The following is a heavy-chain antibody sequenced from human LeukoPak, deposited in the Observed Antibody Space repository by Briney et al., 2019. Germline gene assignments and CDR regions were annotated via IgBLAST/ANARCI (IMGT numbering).Heavy chain of an antibody. CDR3: ARGCRLSIIVVVPHPLCY. D-gene: IGHD2-15*01. CDR2: INHSGST. J-gene: IGHJ4*02. Sequence: PSETLSLTCAVYGGSFSGYYWSWIRQPPGKGLEWIGEINHSGSTNYNPSLKSRVTISVDTSKNQFSLKLSSVTAADTAVYYCARGCRLSIIVVVPHPLCYWGQGTLVTVSS. CDR1: GGSFSGYY. V-gene: IGHV4-34*01.